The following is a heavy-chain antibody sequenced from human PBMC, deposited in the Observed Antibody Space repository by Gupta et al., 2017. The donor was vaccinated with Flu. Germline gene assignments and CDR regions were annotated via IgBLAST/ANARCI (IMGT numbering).Heavy chain of an antibody. CDR2: IRSKAYGGTT. D-gene: IGHD3-3*01. Sequence: EVQLVQSGGGLVQPGRSLRLSCTASGFTFGDYAMSWVRQAPGKGLEWVGFIRSKAYGGTTEYAASVKGRFTISRDDSKSIAYLQMNSLKTEDTAVYYCTRDREKWYDCWSGYYGDYWGQGTLVTVSS. J-gene: IGHJ4*02. CDR3: TRDREKWYDCWSGYYGDY. CDR1: GFTFGDYA. V-gene: IGHV3-49*04.